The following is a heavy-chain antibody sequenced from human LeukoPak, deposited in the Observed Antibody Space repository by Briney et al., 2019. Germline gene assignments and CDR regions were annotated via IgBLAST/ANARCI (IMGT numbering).Heavy chain of an antibody. Sequence: GGSLRLSCAASGFTFSSFWMHWVRQAPGKGLVWVSRIKSDGTYTSYADFVKGRFAISRDNAKNTLYLQMNGLRAEDTAVYYCATVNEDTAIPWGQGTLVTVSS. V-gene: IGHV3-74*01. D-gene: IGHD5-18*01. CDR1: GFTFSSFW. J-gene: IGHJ5*02. CDR2: IKSDGTYT. CDR3: ATVNEDTAIP.